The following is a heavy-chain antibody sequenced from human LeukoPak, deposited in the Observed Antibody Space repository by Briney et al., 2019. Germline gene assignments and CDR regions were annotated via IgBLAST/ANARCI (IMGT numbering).Heavy chain of an antibody. V-gene: IGHV4-59*01. Sequence: SETLSLTCTVSGDSISSDHWSWIRQPPGKGLEWIGYIYYSGSTKYNPSLKNRVTISVDASKNQFSLKLTSVTAADTAMYYCAKDSARGKGGGVLLWNWGQGTLVTVSS. CDR1: GDSISSDH. CDR3: AKDSARGKGGGVLLWN. CDR2: IYYSGST. J-gene: IGHJ4*02. D-gene: IGHD3-10*01.